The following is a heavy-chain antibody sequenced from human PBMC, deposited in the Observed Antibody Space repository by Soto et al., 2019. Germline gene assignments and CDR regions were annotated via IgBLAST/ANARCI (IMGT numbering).Heavy chain of an antibody. V-gene: IGHV3-30-3*01. CDR3: AREGRSRSYLDC. CDR1: RFPFRTYN. Sequence: GGSLRLSCAASRFPFRTYNMHWVRQAPGKGLEWVALISSDGGNKNYADSVKGRFTVSRDNSENTLSLQMNSLRPADTGVYFCAREGRSRSYLDCWGQGTRFTAPQ. CDR2: ISSDGGNK. D-gene: IGHD3-10*01. J-gene: IGHJ4*02.